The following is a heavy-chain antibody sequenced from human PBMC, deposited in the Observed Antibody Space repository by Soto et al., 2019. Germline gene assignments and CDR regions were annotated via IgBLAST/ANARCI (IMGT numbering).Heavy chain of an antibody. J-gene: IGHJ6*02. CDR1: GGSISGGTYY. V-gene: IGHV4-31*03. CDR2: IYFSGST. CDR3: ARGDWSTQMDV. Sequence: QVQLQESGPGLVKPSQTLSLTCTVSGGSISGGTYYWSWIRQPPGQGLEWIGYIYFSGSTYYNPSLKSRVIISVDTSKNQFSLRLSSVTAADTAVYYCARGDWSTQMDVWGQGTTVTVSS. D-gene: IGHD2-21*01.